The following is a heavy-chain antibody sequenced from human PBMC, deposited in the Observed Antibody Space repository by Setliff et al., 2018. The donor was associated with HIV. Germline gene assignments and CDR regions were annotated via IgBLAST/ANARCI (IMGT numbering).Heavy chain of an antibody. CDR3: ANYXXGSMIDY. Sequence: ETLSLNCSVSGDSITRRTYYWGWIRQPPGRGLEWIGSISNNWDTAYNPSLRSRVTMSLDTSKDQLSLKLSSLTAADTAIYYCANYXXGSMIDYWGQGTLVTVSS. CDR1: GDSITRRTYY. J-gene: IGHJ4*02. V-gene: IGHV4-39*07. CDR2: ISNNWDT. D-gene: IGHD1-26*01.